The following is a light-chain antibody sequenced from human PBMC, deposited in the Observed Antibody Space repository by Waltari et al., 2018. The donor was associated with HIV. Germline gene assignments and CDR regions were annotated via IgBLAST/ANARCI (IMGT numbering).Light chain of an antibody. Sequence: SYVLTQPPSVSVAPGKTATITCVGINIEYKTVHWYQVRPGQAPVLVIYDNFDRPSEIPERLSGSNSGNTATLTISRVEAGDEADYYCQVWDSTSAHWVFGGGTKLTVL. CDR2: DNF. CDR1: NIEYKT. V-gene: IGLV3-21*03. CDR3: QVWDSTSAHWV. J-gene: IGLJ3*02.